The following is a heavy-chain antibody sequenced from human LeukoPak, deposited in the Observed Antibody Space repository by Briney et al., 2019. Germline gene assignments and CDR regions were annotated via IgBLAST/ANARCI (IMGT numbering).Heavy chain of an antibody. CDR1: GGSISSSSYY. CDR3: ARSPPEWELPNYFDY. Sequence: SETLSLTCTVSGGSISSSSYYWGWIRQPPGKGLEWIGSIYYSGSTYYNPSLKSRVTISVDTSKNQFSLKLSSVTAADTAVYYCARSPPEWELPNYFDYWGQGTLVTVSS. J-gene: IGHJ4*02. D-gene: IGHD1-26*01. V-gene: IGHV4-39*07. CDR2: IYYSGST.